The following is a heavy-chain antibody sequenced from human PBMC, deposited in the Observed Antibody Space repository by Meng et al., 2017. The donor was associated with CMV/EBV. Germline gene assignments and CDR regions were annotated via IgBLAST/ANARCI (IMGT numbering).Heavy chain of an antibody. CDR3: ARDYRITIGPFYYYYGMDV. V-gene: IGHV3-53*01. D-gene: IGHD3-9*01. J-gene: IGHJ6*02. CDR1: GFTVSSNY. Sequence: GESLRLSCAASGFTVSSNYMSWVRQAPGKGLEWVAVIYSGGSTYYADSVKGRFTISRDNSKNTLYLQMNSLRAEDTAVYYCARDYRITIGPFYYYYGMDVWGQGTTVTVSS. CDR2: IYSGGST.